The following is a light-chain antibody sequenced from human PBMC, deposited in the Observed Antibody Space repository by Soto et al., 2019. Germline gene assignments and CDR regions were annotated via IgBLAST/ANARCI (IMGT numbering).Light chain of an antibody. CDR3: QQYINWPPTYT. V-gene: IGKV3-15*01. Sequence: EIVMTQSPATLSVSPGERATLSCRASQSISRNLAWYQQKPGQAPRLLIYSASTRATGIPARFSGSGSETEFTLTISSLQSEDVAVYYCQQYINWPPTYTFGQGTKLEI. CDR1: QSISRN. CDR2: SAS. J-gene: IGKJ2*01.